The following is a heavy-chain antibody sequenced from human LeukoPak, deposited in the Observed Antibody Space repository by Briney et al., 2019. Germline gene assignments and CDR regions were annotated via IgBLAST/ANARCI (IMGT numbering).Heavy chain of an antibody. D-gene: IGHD3-10*01. Sequence: ASVKVSCKASGYTLTSYYMHWVRRAPGQGLEWMGMINPSDGDTDHAQKFQGRVTMTRDTSTNTVYMELRSLTSDDTAVYYCARASGGHCDYWGQGTLVTVSS. CDR2: INPSDGDT. V-gene: IGHV1-46*01. J-gene: IGHJ4*02. CDR1: GYTLTSYY. CDR3: ARASGGHCDY.